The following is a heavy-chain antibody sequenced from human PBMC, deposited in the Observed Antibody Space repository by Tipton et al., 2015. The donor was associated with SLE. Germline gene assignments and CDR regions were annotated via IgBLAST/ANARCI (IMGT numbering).Heavy chain of an antibody. V-gene: IGHV4-31*03. J-gene: IGHJ6*03. CDR1: GGSISSGGYY. CDR2: IYYSGRT. Sequence: TLSLTCTVSGGSISSGGYYWSWIRQHPGKGLEWIGYIYYSGRTYYNPSLKSRVTISVDTSKNQFSLKLSSVTAADTAVYYCARRDQLLRSLAYYYYMDVWGKGTTVTVSS. CDR3: ARRDQLLRSLAYYYYMDV. D-gene: IGHD3-3*01.